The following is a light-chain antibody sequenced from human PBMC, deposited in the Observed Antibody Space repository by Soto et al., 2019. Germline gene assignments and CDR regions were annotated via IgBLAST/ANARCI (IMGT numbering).Light chain of an antibody. CDR2: GAS. CDR3: QQYNNWPWT. V-gene: IGKV3-15*01. CDR1: QSVSSY. Sequence: IVMTQSPATLSVSPGERATLSCRASQSVSSYLAWYQQKPGQAPRLLIHGASTRATGFPARFSGSGSGTDFTLTISSLQPEDFAVYYCQQYNNWPWTFGQGTKVDIK. J-gene: IGKJ1*01.